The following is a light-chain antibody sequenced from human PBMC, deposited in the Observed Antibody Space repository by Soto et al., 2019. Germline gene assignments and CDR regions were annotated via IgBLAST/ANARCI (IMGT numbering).Light chain of an antibody. CDR1: HSVNRRY. Sequence: EIVLTQSPDTLSLSPGEGATLSCRASHSVNRRYLAWYQQKPGQAPRLLIYGASNRATGIPDRFSGSGSGTDFTLTISRLEPEDFAVFYCQQYDDSITFGQGTRLEIE. CDR3: QQYDDSIT. CDR2: GAS. J-gene: IGKJ5*01. V-gene: IGKV3-20*01.